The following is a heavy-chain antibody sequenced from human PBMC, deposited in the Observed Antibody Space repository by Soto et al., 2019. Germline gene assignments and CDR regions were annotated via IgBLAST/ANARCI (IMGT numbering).Heavy chain of an antibody. V-gene: IGHV4-31*03. Sequence: QVQLQESGPGLVKPSQTLSLTCTVSGGSISSGGYYWSWIRQHPGKGLEGIGYIYYSGSTYYNPSLKSRVTISVDTSKNQFSLKLSSVTAADTAVYYCARDSGYCSGGSCYPGDYYYMDVWGKGTTVTVSS. D-gene: IGHD2-15*01. CDR1: GGSISSGGYY. CDR3: ARDSGYCSGGSCYPGDYYYMDV. CDR2: IYYSGST. J-gene: IGHJ6*03.